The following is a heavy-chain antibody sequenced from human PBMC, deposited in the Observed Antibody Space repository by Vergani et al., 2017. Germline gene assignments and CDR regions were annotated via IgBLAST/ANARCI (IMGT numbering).Heavy chain of an antibody. J-gene: IGHJ4*02. V-gene: IGHV3-30*02. CDR2: IRSDENHQ. CDR1: GFTFSDFG. CDR3: VKDDPSLDH. Sequence: QVHLVESGGGVVQSGWSLRLSCVASGFTFSDFGMHWVRQTPGEGLDCVAFIRSDENHQYYGDSVKGRFTISRDNSKNTVYLQMTGLRVEDTAVYYCVKDDPSLDHWGQGTLVTVSS.